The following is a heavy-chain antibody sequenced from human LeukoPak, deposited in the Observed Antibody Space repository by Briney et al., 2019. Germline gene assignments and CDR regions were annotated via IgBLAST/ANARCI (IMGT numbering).Heavy chain of an antibody. CDR2: INSDGSST. J-gene: IGHJ5*02. D-gene: IGHD1-14*01. V-gene: IGHV3-74*01. CDR1: GFTLSSYW. CDR3: ARVPSGAGGWFDP. Sequence: PGGSLRLSCVASGFTLSSYWMHWVRQAPGKGLVWVSRINSDGSSTSYADSVKGRFTISRDNAKNTLYLQMNSLRAEDTAVYYCARVPSGAGGWFDPWGQGTLVTVSS.